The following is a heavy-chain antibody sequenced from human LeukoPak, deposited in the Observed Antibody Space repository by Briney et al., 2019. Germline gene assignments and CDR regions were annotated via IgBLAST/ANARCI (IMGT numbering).Heavy chain of an antibody. V-gene: IGHV3-15*01. Sequence: GGSLRLSCAASGFTFSSYAMSWVRQAPGKGLEWVGRIKSKTDGGTTDYAAPVKGRFTISRDDSKNTLYLQMNSLKTEDTAVYYCTTDAYYYDSSGYYYVSYYFDYWGQGTLVTVSS. CDR1: GFTFSSYA. D-gene: IGHD3-22*01. CDR3: TTDAYYYDSSGYYYVSYYFDY. J-gene: IGHJ4*02. CDR2: IKSKTDGGTT.